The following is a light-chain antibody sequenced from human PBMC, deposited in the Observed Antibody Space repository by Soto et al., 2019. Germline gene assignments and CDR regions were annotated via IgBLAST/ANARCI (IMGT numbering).Light chain of an antibody. CDR3: QQYSGYWWT. CDR1: QSIRNY. Sequence: QLTQSPSSLSSSVGGMFTITFLASQSIRNYLNWYQQKPGKAPKLLIYKASTLKSGVPSRFSGSGSGTEFTLTICCLQPDDFATYYCQQYSGYWWTFGQRAKVDIK. CDR2: KAS. J-gene: IGKJ1*01. V-gene: IGKV1-5*03.